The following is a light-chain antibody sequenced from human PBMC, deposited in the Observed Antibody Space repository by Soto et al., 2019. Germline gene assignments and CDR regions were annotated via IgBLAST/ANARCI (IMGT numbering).Light chain of an antibody. Sequence: EIVLTQSPDTLSLSPGERATLSYRASQSVSSSFLAWYQQKPGQAPRLLIYRASSRATGIPDRFTGSGSGTDFPLTISRLEPEDFAVYYCQQYESSPLTFGGGTKFEIK. CDR1: QSVSSSF. J-gene: IGKJ4*01. CDR2: RAS. CDR3: QQYESSPLT. V-gene: IGKV3-20*01.